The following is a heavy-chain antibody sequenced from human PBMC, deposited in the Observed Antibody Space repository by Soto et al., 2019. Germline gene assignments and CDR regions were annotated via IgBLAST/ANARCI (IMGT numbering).Heavy chain of an antibody. CDR2: TYYRSEWHN. V-gene: IGHV6-1*01. D-gene: IGHD1-1*01. CDR1: GDSVSNNGAT. Sequence: QLQLQHSGPGLVKPSQTLSLTCDISGDSVSNNGATWNWIRQSPSRGLEWLGRTYYRSEWHNDYAVSVKSLITINPDTSKNQFTLHLNSVTPEDTAVYYCARAGPAMSTIGALDSWGQGTLVTVSS. CDR3: ARAGPAMSTIGALDS. J-gene: IGHJ4*02.